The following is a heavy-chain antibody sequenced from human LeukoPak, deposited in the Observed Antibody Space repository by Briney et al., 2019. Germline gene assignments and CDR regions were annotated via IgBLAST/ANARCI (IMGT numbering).Heavy chain of an antibody. CDR1: GFTFSKYA. J-gene: IGHJ4*02. CDR3: VIWGDYDVLTGYYVPDY. Sequence: HRGGSLRLSCVASGFTFSKYAMSWVRQARGKGVEWVSAITGRGNNRYYADSLKGRFTTSRDNSKNTLFLQMISLRHEDTAIYYCVIWGDYDVLTGYYVPDYWGQGTLVTVAS. V-gene: IGHV3-23*01. CDR2: ITGRGNNR. D-gene: IGHD3-9*01.